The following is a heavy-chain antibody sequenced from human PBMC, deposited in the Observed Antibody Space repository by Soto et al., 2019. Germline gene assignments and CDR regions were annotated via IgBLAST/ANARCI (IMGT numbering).Heavy chain of an antibody. CDR3: ARESQGSYYDPYYYYGMDV. J-gene: IGHJ6*02. Sequence: SETLSLTCTVSGDSISSADYYWSWIRQTPGKGLEWIGSIYHSGSTYYNPSLKSRVTISVDTSKNQFSLKLSSVTAADTAVYYCARESQGSYYDPYYYYGMDVWGQGTTVTVSS. V-gene: IGHV4-39*07. CDR2: IYHSGST. CDR1: GDSISSADYY. D-gene: IGHD3-10*01.